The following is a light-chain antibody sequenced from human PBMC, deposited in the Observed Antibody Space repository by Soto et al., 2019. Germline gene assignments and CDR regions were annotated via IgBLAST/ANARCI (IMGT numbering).Light chain of an antibody. V-gene: IGLV2-11*01. CDR2: DVS. CDR3: AAWDDSLNGSYV. J-gene: IGLJ1*01. CDR1: SSDVGGYNY. Sequence: QSVLTQPRSVSGSPGQSVTISCTGTSSDVGGYNYVSWYLQHPGKAPKVMIYDVSKRPSGVPDRFSGSKSGNTASLTISGLQSEDEADYYCAAWDDSLNGSYVFGTGTKVTVL.